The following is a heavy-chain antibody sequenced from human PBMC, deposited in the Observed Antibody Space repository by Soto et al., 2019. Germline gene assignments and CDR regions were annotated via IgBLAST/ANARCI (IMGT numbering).Heavy chain of an antibody. CDR3: ARVGGVAARTFDY. CDR2: LYYSGNT. D-gene: IGHD2-15*01. Sequence: SETLSLTCTVSGGSISPFYWSWVRQPPGKGLEWIGYLYYSGNTNYNPSLKSRVTISVDASKNQVSLRLTSVTAADTAVYYCARVGGVAARTFDYWGQGXVVTVSS. V-gene: IGHV4-59*01. CDR1: GGSISPFY. J-gene: IGHJ4*02.